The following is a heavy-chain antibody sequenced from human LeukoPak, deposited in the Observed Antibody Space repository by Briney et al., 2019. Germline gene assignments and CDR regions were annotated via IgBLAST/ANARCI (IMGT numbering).Heavy chain of an antibody. CDR3: ARHHDILTGYPFDY. J-gene: IGHJ4*02. CDR1: GGSIIGSTYF. V-gene: IGHV4-39*01. Sequence: PSETLSLTCTFSGGSIIGSTYFWGWIRQPPGRGLECMGSVFYSGTAYYNPSLTSRVTISIDTSKNQFSLNLTSVTAADTAVYYCARHHDILTGYPFDYWGQGTLVTVSS. CDR2: VFYSGTA. D-gene: IGHD3-9*01.